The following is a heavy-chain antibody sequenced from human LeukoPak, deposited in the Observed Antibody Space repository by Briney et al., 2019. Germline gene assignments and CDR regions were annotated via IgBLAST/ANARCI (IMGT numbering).Heavy chain of an antibody. CDR3: ARAGVGQHYYYYYMDV. D-gene: IGHD1/OR15-1a*01. CDR1: GGSIGSYY. CDR2: IYTSGST. Sequence: PSETLSLTCTVSGGSIGSYYWSWIRQPAGKGLEWIGRIYTSGSTNYNPSLKSRVTISVDTSKNQFSLKLSYVTAADTAVYYCARAGVGQHYYYYYMDVWGKGTTVTVSS. V-gene: IGHV4-4*07. J-gene: IGHJ6*03.